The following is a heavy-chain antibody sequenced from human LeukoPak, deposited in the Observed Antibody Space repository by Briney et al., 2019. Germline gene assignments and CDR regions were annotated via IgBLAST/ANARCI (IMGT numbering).Heavy chain of an antibody. CDR2: MNPNSGNT. J-gene: IGHJ3*02. V-gene: IGHV1-8*01. Sequence: ASVKVSCKVSGYTLTELSMHWVRQATGQGLEWMGWMNPNSGNTGYAQKFQGRVTMTRNTSISTAYMELSSLRSEDTAVYYCARAGEMATITPSDAFDIWGQGTMVTVSS. D-gene: IGHD5-24*01. CDR1: GYTLTELS. CDR3: ARAGEMATITPSDAFDI.